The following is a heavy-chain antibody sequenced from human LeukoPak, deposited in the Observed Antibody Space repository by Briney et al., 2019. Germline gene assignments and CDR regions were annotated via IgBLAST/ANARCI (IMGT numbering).Heavy chain of an antibody. J-gene: IGHJ4*02. Sequence: SETLSLTCTVSGASITSFYYNWIRQSAGKGLEWIGRIHTNGGTDYRPSLNSRVTMSVDTSKKQTSLKLTSGTAADTAVYFCSRGGGYGDYWGQGILVTVSS. V-gene: IGHV4-4*07. CDR3: SRGGGYGDY. CDR2: IHTNGGT. CDR1: GASITSFY. D-gene: IGHD5-12*01.